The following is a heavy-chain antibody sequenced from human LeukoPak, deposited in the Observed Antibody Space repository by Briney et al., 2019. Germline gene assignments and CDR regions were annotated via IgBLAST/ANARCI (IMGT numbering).Heavy chain of an antibody. J-gene: IGHJ4*02. CDR1: GFTFSSYW. D-gene: IGHD7-27*01. CDR2: INQDGSEK. V-gene: IGHV3-7*01. Sequence: GGSLRLSCAASGFTFSSYWMSWVRQAPGKGLEWVGNINQDGSEKYYVDSVKGRFTISRDNAKNSLYLQMNSLRAEDTAVYCCAVTGSLRYFDYWGQGTLVTVSS. CDR3: AVTGSLRYFDY.